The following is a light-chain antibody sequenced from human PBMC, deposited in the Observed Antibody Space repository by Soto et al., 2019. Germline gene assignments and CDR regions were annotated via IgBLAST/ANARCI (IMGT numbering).Light chain of an antibody. CDR2: GAS. CDR3: HHQST. CDR1: QDISSY. Sequence: ALRMTQSPSSLSASTGDRVTITCRASQDISSYLAWYQQKPGKAPKLLIYGASTLQSGVPPRFSGSGSGTDFTLTISFLQSEDFATYYCHHQSTFGGGTKVEIK. J-gene: IGKJ4*01. V-gene: IGKV1-8*01.